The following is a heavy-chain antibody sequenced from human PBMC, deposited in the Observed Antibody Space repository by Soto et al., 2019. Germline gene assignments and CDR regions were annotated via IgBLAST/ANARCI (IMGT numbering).Heavy chain of an antibody. D-gene: IGHD6-13*01. CDR1: GGSIRSRSYY. J-gene: IGHJ5*02. V-gene: IGHV4-39*01. CDR3: ATTDVETAGIWFDP. CDR2: IHDSGTT. Sequence: QLQLQESGPGLVKPSETLSLTCTVSGGSIRSRSYYWGWVRQPPGKGLEWIGSIHDSGTTYYNPSLKSRVTIFGVPSKSQFYLTLNSVTAADTAVYYCATTDVETAGIWFDPWGQGTLVTVSS.